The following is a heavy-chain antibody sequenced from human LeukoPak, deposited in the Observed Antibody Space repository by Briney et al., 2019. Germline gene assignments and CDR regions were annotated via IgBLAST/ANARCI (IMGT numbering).Heavy chain of an antibody. J-gene: IGHJ6*03. D-gene: IGHD2-15*01. Sequence: AASVKVSCKASGYTFTGYYMHWVRRAPGQGLEWMGWINPNSGGTNYAQKFQGRVTMTRDTSISTAYMELSRLRSDDTAVYYCARKDCSGGSCYLGYYYMDVWGKGPTVTVSS. CDR3: ARKDCSGGSCYLGYYYMDV. V-gene: IGHV1-2*02. CDR2: INPNSGGT. CDR1: GYTFTGYY.